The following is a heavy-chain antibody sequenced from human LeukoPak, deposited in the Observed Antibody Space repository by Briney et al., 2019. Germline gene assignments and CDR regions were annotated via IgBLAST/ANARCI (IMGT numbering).Heavy chain of an antibody. Sequence: PSETLSLTCTVSGGSISSSSYYWGWIRQPPGKGLGWIGSIYYSGSTNYNPSLKSRVTISVDTSKNQFSLKLSSVTAADTAVYYCARSGITIFGVVILNRSYGMDVWGQGTTVTVSS. CDR1: GGSISSSSYY. V-gene: IGHV4-39*07. CDR3: ARSGITIFGVVILNRSYGMDV. J-gene: IGHJ6*02. CDR2: IYYSGST. D-gene: IGHD3-3*01.